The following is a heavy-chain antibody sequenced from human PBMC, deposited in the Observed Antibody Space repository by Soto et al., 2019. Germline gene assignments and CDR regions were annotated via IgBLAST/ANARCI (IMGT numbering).Heavy chain of an antibody. D-gene: IGHD2-15*01. CDR2: ISYDGINK. J-gene: IGHJ6*02. CDR1: GFTFSSYA. Sequence: QVQLVESGGGVVQPGRSLRLSCAASGFTFSSYAMHWVRQAPGIGLEWVAVISYDGINKYYADSLKGRFTISRDNSKNTLYLQMNSLRAEDTTVYYCARDYCSGGSCLVGGMDVWGQGTTVTVSS. V-gene: IGHV3-30-3*01. CDR3: ARDYCSGGSCLVGGMDV.